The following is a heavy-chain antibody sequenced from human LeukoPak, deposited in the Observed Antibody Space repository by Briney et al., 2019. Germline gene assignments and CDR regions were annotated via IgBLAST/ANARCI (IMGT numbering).Heavy chain of an antibody. J-gene: IGHJ4*02. Sequence: SETLSLTRTVSGGSISSYYWSWIRQPPGKGLEWIGYIYYSGSTNYNPSLKSRVTISVDTSKNQFSLKLSSVTAADTAVYYCARDRSGYYDYWGQGTLVTVSS. V-gene: IGHV4-59*01. CDR3: ARDRSGYYDY. D-gene: IGHD3-22*01. CDR1: GGSISSYY. CDR2: IYYSGST.